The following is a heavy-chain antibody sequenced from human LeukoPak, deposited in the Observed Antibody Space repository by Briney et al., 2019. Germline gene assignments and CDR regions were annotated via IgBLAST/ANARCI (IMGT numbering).Heavy chain of an antibody. J-gene: IGHJ5*02. V-gene: IGHV3-23*01. Sequence: GGSLRLSCAASGFTFSSYAMSWVRQAPGKGLEWVSAISGSDGSTYYADSVKGRFTISRDNSKNTLYLQMNSLRAEDTAVYYCAKLVPSDDFWSGYLGWFDPWGQGTLVTVSS. D-gene: IGHD3-3*01. CDR1: GFTFSSYA. CDR2: ISGSDGST. CDR3: AKLVPSDDFWSGYLGWFDP.